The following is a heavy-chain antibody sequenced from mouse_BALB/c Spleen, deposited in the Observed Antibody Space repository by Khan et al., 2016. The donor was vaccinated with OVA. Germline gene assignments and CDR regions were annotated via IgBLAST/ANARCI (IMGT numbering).Heavy chain of an antibody. CDR1: GYTFTSYW. CDR3: ARGYFGNYEFGY. V-gene: IGHV1S132*01. J-gene: IGHJ3*01. Sequence: QVQLQQPGAELVKPGASVKLSCKTSGYTFTSYWIQWVKQRPGQGLGWIGQIFPGTGTTYYNENFKGKATLTVNTSSSTAYMQLSSLTSEDSAVYFCARGYFGNYEFGYWGRGTLVTVSP. D-gene: IGHD2-1*01. CDR2: IFPGTGTT.